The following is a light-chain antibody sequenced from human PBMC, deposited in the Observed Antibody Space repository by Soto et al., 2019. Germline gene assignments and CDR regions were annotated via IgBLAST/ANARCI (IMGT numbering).Light chain of an antibody. CDR3: MQSIQDPYT. V-gene: IGKV2D-29*01. Sequence: DILMTQTPLSLSVTPGQPASISCKSSQSLLHRDGKTSCSWYLQKAGQPPHLLIYEVSNRFSGVSDRFSGSGSGTDFTLKISRVEAEDVGVYYCMQSIQDPYTFGQGTKLEIK. CDR2: EVS. J-gene: IGKJ2*01. CDR1: QSLLHRDGKTS.